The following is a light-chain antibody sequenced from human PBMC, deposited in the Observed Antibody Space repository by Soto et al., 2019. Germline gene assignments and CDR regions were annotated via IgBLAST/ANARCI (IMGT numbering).Light chain of an antibody. V-gene: IGLV8-61*01. J-gene: IGLJ2*01. CDR1: SGSVSTSYY. CDR2: STN. Sequence: QTVVTKEPSFSVSPGGTVTLTCGLSSGSVSTSYYPSWYHQTPGQAPRTLIYSTNTRSSGVPDRFSGSILGNKAALTITGAQADDESDYYCVLYMGSGIWVFGGGTKLTVL. CDR3: VLYMGSGIWV.